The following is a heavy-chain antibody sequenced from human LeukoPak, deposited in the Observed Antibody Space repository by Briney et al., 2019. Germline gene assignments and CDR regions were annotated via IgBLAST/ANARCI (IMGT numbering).Heavy chain of an antibody. J-gene: IGHJ5*02. CDR3: ARQAAAGSNWFDP. D-gene: IGHD6-13*01. CDR2: IYYSGST. Sequence: SETLSLTCTVSGGSISSYYWSWIRQPPGKGLEWIGYIYYSGSTNYNTSLKSRVTISVDTSKNQFSLKLSSVTAADTAVYYWARQAAAGSNWFDPGGQGTLVTVSS. CDR1: GGSISSYY. V-gene: IGHV4-59*01.